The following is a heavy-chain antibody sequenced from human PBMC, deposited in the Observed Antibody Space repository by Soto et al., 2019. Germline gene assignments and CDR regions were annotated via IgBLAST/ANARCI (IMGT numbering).Heavy chain of an antibody. CDR1: GYTFTSYA. CDR3: ARVVGYGDYARDY. V-gene: IGHV1-3*01. D-gene: IGHD4-17*01. J-gene: IGHJ4*02. CDR2: INAGNGNT. Sequence: ASVKVSCKASGYTFTSYAMHWVRQAPGQRLEWMGWINAGNGNTKYSQKFQGRVTITRDTSASTAYMELSSLRSEDTAVYYCARVVGYGDYARDYWVQGTMGTVSA.